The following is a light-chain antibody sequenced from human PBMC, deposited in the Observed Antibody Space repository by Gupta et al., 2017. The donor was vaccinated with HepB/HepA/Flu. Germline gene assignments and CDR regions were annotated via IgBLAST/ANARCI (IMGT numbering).Light chain of an antibody. V-gene: IGLV3-19*01. CDR2: GKN. CDR1: SLRSYY. Sequence: SSELTQDPAVSVALGQTVRITCQGDSLRSYYASWYQQKPGQAPVLVIYGKNNRPSGIPDRFSGSSSGNTASVTITGAQAEEEADYYCNARDSSGKEVFGGGTKLTVL. J-gene: IGLJ3*02. CDR3: NARDSSGKEV.